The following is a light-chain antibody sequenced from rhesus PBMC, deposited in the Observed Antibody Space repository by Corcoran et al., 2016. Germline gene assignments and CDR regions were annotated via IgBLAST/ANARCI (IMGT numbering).Light chain of an antibody. CDR1: QGISSW. CDR2: KAY. J-gene: IGKJ1*01. CDR3: QQYNSRPPT. Sequence: DIQMTQSPSSLSASVGDTVTITCRASQGISSWLAWYQKKPGKAPKLRRYKAYRLQSGVPSRVRGSGSGTDFILTISSLQSEDFATYYCQQYNSRPPTFGQGTKVEIK. V-gene: IGKV1-22*01.